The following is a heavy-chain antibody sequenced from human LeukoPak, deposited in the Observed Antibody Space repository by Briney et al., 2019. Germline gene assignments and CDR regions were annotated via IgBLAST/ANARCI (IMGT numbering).Heavy chain of an antibody. CDR1: GFTFTSYG. CDR2: ITYDGSGK. V-gene: IGHV3-30*03. D-gene: IGHD6-6*01. J-gene: IGHJ4*02. CDR3: ARGTKWGVYSSSVHFDY. Sequence: GGSLRLSCAASGFTFTSYGIHWVRQAPGKGLEWVAVITYDGSGKWYADAVKGRFTISRDNSKNTLYLQMNSLRTEDTAVYYCARGTKWGVYSSSVHFDYWGQGTLVTVSS.